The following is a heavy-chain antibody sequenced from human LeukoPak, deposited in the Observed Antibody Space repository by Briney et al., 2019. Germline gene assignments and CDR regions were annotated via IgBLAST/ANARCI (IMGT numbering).Heavy chain of an antibody. Sequence: SETQSLTCTVSGGSISSYYWSWIRQPPGKGLEWIGYIYYSGSTNYNPSLKSRVTISVDTSKNQFSLKLSSVTAADTAVYYCARGLRAGATSRWGQGILVTVSP. D-gene: IGHD1-26*01. CDR3: ARGLRAGATSR. J-gene: IGHJ4*02. CDR1: GGSISSYY. CDR2: IYYSGST. V-gene: IGHV4-59*01.